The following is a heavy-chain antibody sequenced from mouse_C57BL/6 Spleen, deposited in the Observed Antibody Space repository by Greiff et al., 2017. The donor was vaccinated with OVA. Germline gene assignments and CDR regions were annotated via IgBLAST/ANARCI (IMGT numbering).Heavy chain of an antibody. CDR2: INPNYGTS. D-gene: IGHD1-1*01. V-gene: IGHV1-39*01. Sequence: VQLQQSGPELVKPGASVKISCMASGYSFTDYYMNWVQQSNGKSLEWIGVINPNYGTSSYNQKFNGKATLTVDQASSTAYMQLNSLTSEDSAVYYWARQGSDYYGSSYWYFDVWGTGTTVTVSS. CDR1: GYSFTDYY. CDR3: ARQGSDYYGSSYWYFDV. J-gene: IGHJ1*03.